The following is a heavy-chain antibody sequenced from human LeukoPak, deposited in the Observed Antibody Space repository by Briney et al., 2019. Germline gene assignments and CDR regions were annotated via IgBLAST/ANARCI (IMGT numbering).Heavy chain of an antibody. CDR1: GFTFSSYA. CDR3: AREFGGIAAVDY. CDR2: ISYDGSNK. J-gene: IGHJ4*02. D-gene: IGHD6-13*01. Sequence: GGSLRLSCAASGFTFSSYAMHWVRQAPGKGLERVAVISYDGSNKYYADSVKGRFTISRDNSKNTLYLQMNSLRAEDTAVYYCAREFGGIAAVDYWGQGTLVTVSS. V-gene: IGHV3-30*04.